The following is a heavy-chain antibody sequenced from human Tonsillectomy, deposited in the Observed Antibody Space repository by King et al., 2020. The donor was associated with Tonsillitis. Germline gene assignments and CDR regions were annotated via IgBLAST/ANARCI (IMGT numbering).Heavy chain of an antibody. D-gene: IGHD5-24*01. J-gene: IGHJ4*02. V-gene: IGHV3-23*04. CDR2: ISGSGGST. CDR1: GFTFSSYA. Sequence: QLVQSGGGLVQPGGSLRLSCAASGFTFSSYAMSWVRQAPGKGLEWVSGISGSGGSTNYADSVKGRFTISRDNSKNTLYLQMNSLRAEDTAVYYCAKDPHGFSFPWHSGAYWGQGTLVTV. CDR3: AKDPHGFSFPWHSGAY.